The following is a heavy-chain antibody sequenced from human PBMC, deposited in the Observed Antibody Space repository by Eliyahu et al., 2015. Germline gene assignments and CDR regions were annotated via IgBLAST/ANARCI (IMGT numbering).Heavy chain of an antibody. V-gene: IGHV3-30*03. J-gene: IGHJ4*02. CDR2: ISHDGSAQ. CDR3: ARDDCHITSCLGF. CDR1: GFTFSTYG. Sequence: QVQLVESGGGVVQPGRSLRLSCAASGFTFSTYGMYWVRQAPGKGLEWVAFISHDGSAQYYADSVRGRSTISRDPSKNTIYLQMNSLRAEDTSVYYCARDDCHITSCLGFWGQGTLLTVSS. D-gene: IGHD2-2*01.